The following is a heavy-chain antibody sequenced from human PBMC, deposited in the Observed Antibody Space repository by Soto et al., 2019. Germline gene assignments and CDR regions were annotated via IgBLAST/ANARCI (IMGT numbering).Heavy chain of an antibody. CDR2: ISSSTSHT. CDR1: GFTFSDDY. Sequence: GGSLRLSCAVSGFTFSDDYMTWIRQAPGRGLEWVSYISSSTSHTNYADSVKGRFTISRDNAKNSLFLQMNSLRAEDTAAYYCARGRGAAADYFDFWGQGTLVTVSS. D-gene: IGHD6-13*01. J-gene: IGHJ4*02. CDR3: ARGRGAAADYFDF. V-gene: IGHV3-11*05.